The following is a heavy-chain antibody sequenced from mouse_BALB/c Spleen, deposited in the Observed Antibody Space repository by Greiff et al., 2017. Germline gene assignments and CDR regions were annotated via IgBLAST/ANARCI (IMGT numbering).Heavy chain of an antibody. V-gene: IGHV1S22*01. CDR3: TRWLRCYFDY. CDR1: GYTFTSYW. CDR2: IYPGSGST. Sequence: LQQPGSELVRPGASVKLSCTASGYTFTSYWMHWVKQRPGQGLEWIGNIYPGSGSTNYDEKFKSKATLTVDTSSSTAYMQLSSLTSEDSAVYYCTRWLRCYFDYWGQGTTLTVSS. D-gene: IGHD2-2*01. J-gene: IGHJ2*01.